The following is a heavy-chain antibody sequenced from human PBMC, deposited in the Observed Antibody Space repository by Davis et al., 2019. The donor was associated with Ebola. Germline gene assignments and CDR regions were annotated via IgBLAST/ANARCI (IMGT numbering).Heavy chain of an antibody. D-gene: IGHD3-22*01. V-gene: IGHV4-61*01. CDR3: ARDYYDSSGYYYPLGY. CDR1: GGSVSSGSYY. J-gene: IGHJ4*02. CDR2: IYYSGST. Sequence: PSETLSLTCTVSGGSVSSGSYYWSWIRQPPGKGLEWIGYIYYSGSTNYNPSLKSRVTISVDTSKNQFSLKLSSVTAADTAVYYCARDYYDSSGYYYPLGYWGQGTLVTVSS.